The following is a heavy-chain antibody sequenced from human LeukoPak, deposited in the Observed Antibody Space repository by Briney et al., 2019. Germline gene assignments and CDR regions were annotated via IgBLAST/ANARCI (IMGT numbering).Heavy chain of an antibody. CDR2: VNHGGTT. Sequence: PSETLSLTCAVYGGSFNGYYWTWIRQPPGRGLEWIGEVNHGGTTNYNPSLKSRVIISTDTSKNQFSLNLNSVTAADTAVYYCARVVYGDSSKDFDYWGQGTLVTVSS. CDR1: GGSFNGYY. J-gene: IGHJ4*02. D-gene: IGHD4-17*01. V-gene: IGHV4-34*01. CDR3: ARVVYGDSSKDFDY.